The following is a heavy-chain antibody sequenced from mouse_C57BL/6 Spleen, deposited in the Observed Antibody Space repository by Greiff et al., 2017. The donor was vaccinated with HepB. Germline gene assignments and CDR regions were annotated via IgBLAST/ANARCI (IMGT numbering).Heavy chain of an antibody. J-gene: IGHJ3*01. CDR2: IDPSDSDT. CDR1: GYTFTSYW. V-gene: IGHV1-50*01. CDR3: ARRTAQAPFAY. D-gene: IGHD3-2*02. Sequence: QVQLQQPGAELVKPGASVKLSCKASGYTFTSYWMQWVKQRPGQGLEWIGEIDPSDSDTNYNQKFKGKATLTVDTSSSTAYMQLSSLTSEDSAVSYCARRTAQAPFAYWGQGTLVTVSA.